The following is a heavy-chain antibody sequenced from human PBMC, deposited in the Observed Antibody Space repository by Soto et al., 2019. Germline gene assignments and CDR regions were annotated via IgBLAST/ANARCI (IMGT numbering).Heavy chain of an antibody. CDR1: GFTFNNHW. Sequence: GGSLRLSCAASGFTFNNHWIHWVRQAPGKGLVWVSRISSDGLSPVYADSVKGRFTSSSDSAKNSLYLQMNSLRAEDTAVYYCARDRAAGPHHDAFDIWGQGTMVTVSS. V-gene: IGHV3-74*01. D-gene: IGHD6-13*01. CDR2: ISSDGLSP. J-gene: IGHJ3*02. CDR3: ARDRAAGPHHDAFDI.